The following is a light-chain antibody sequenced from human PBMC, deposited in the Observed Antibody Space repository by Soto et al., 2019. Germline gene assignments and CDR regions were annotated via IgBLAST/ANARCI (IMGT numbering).Light chain of an antibody. CDR1: QSVSSNY. V-gene: IGKV3-20*01. J-gene: IGKJ1*01. CDR2: GAS. CDR3: QQYDSSPWT. Sequence: EIVLTQSPGTLSLSTGERATLSCRASQSVSSNYLAWYQQKPGQAPRLLIYGASIRATGISDKFSASGSGTDFTLTISRLEPEDFAVYYCQQYDSSPWTYGQGTKVEIK.